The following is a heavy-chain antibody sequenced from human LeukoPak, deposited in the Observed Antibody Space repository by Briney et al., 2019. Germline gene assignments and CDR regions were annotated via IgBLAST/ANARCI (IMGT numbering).Heavy chain of an antibody. CDR1: GFTFSSYA. V-gene: IGHV3-30-3*01. CDR3: ARAGYYGSGSYPRLSYYGMDV. CDR2: ISYDGSNK. D-gene: IGHD3-10*01. Sequence: PGRSLRLSCAASGFTFSSYAMHWVRQAPGKGLEWVAVISYDGSNKYYAGSVKGRFTTSRDNSKNTLYLQMNSLRAEDTAVYYCARAGYYGSGSYPRLSYYGMDVWGQGTTVTVSS. J-gene: IGHJ6*02.